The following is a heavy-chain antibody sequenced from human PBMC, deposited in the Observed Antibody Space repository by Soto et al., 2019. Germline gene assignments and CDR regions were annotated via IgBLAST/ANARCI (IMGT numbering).Heavy chain of an antibody. CDR2: IWYDGSNK. V-gene: IGHV3-33*01. D-gene: IGHD2-2*01. CDR3: ARDRVIVVVPAASAGMDV. CDR1: GFTFSSYG. Sequence: QVQLVESGGGVVQPGRSLRLSCAASGFTFSSYGMHWVRQAPGKGLEWVAVIWYDGSNKYYADSVKGRFTISRDNSKNTLYLQMNSLRAEDTAVYYCARDRVIVVVPAASAGMDVWGQGTTVTVSS. J-gene: IGHJ6*02.